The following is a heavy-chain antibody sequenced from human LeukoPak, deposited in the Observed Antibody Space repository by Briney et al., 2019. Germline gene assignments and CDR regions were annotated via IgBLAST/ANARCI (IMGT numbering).Heavy chain of an antibody. Sequence: NPSETLSLTCTVSGDSISSSSYYWGWIRQPPGKGLEWIGSIYYSGSTYYNPSLKSRVTISVDTSKDQFSLKLSSVTAADTAVYYCARQLGYCSSTSCYADKVDYWGQGTLVTVSS. CDR1: GDSISSSSYY. CDR3: ARQLGYCSSTSCYADKVDY. CDR2: IYYSGST. V-gene: IGHV4-39*01. D-gene: IGHD2-2*01. J-gene: IGHJ4*02.